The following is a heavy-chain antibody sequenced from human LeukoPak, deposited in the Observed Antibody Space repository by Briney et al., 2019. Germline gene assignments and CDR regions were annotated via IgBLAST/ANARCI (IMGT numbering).Heavy chain of an antibody. CDR3: VQDGPLRSDY. D-gene: IGHD3-16*01. CDR2: IFASGNT. V-gene: IGHV4-4*07. Sequence: PSETLSLTCTVSVPSISTYYWRWIRQPAGKGLEWVGRIFASGNTNYNPSLESRIAMSVDTSKNQFSLNLSSVTAADTAIYYCVQDGPLRSDYWGQGTLVTVSS. CDR1: VPSISTYY. J-gene: IGHJ4*02.